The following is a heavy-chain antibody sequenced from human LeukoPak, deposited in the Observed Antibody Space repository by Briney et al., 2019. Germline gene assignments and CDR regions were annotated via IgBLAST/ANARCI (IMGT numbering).Heavy chain of an antibody. CDR2: IIPIFGTA. D-gene: IGHD1-26*01. V-gene: IGHV1-69*05. Sequence: SVKVSCKASGYTFTSYAISWVRQAPGQGLEWMGGIIPIFGTANYAQKFQGRVTITTDESTSTAYMELSSLRSEDTAVYYCARGVVGATRYFDYWGQGTLVTVSS. CDR3: ARGVVGATRYFDY. CDR1: GYTFTSYA. J-gene: IGHJ4*02.